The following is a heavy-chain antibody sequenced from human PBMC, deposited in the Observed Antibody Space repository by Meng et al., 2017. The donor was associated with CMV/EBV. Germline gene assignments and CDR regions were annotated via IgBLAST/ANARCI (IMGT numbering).Heavy chain of an antibody. D-gene: IGHD6-13*01. Sequence: SETLSLTCTVSGGSVSSGGYYWSWIRQPPGKGLEWIWYIYYSGSTNYNPSLKSRVTISVDTSKNQFSLKLSSVTAADTAVYYCAGDRGYSSSWRRGYYGMDVWGQGTTVTVSS. CDR1: GGSVSSGGYY. CDR3: AGDRGYSSSWRRGYYGMDV. CDR2: IYYSGST. V-gene: IGHV4-61*08. J-gene: IGHJ6*02.